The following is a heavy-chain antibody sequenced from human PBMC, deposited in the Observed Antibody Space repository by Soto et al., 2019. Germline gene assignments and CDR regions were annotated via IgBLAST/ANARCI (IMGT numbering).Heavy chain of an antibody. CDR2: INDYNGNR. Sequence: QVHLVQSGPEVKKPGASVKVSCKASGYTFNTYGITWVRQAPGQGLEWMAWINDYNGNRIYAQNFQGRATVTTDTYTRAASMELMSLTSDDTALYFCARARDKVAGIWGLGTMVTVSS. V-gene: IGHV1-18*01. CDR3: ARARDKVAGI. J-gene: IGHJ3*02. D-gene: IGHD2-15*01. CDR1: GYTFNTYG.